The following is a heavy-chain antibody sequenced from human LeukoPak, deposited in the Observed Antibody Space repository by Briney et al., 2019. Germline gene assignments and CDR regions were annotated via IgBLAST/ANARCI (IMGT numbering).Heavy chain of an antibody. CDR1: RFTFSNYA. Sequence: GGSLRLSCAASRFTFSNYAMTWVRQTPGKGLEWVSAISASAGTTYYADSVKGRFTISRDNSKNTLYLQMNSLRSDDTALYYCAKGGSSWSYYFDHWGQGTLVTVSS. D-gene: IGHD6-13*01. CDR2: ISASAGTT. J-gene: IGHJ4*02. CDR3: AKGGSSWSYYFDH. V-gene: IGHV3-23*01.